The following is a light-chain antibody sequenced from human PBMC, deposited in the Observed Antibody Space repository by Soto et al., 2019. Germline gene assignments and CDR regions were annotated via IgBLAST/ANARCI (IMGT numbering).Light chain of an antibody. J-gene: IGLJ1*01. CDR1: SSDVGGYKY. CDR2: VVS. Sequence: QSALTQPASVSGSPGQSITISCTGTSSDVGGYKYVSWYQKHPDKAPKLIIYVVSNRPSGVSNRFSGSTSGNTASLTISGLQAEDEADYYCSSSTSSETPDVFGPGTKLTVL. CDR3: SSSTSSETPDV. V-gene: IGLV2-14*01.